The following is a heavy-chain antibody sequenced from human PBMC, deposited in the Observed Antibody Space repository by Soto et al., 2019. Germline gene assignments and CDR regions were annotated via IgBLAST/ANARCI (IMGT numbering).Heavy chain of an antibody. V-gene: IGHV1-8*01. CDR3: ARLYCSGGGCYHWSVP. CDR1: GYTFTSYD. Sequence: GASVKVSCKASGYTFTSYDINWVRQATGQGLEWMGWMNPNSGNTGYAQKFQGRVSMTRNTSISTAYMELSSLRSEDTAVYYCARLYCSGGGCYHWSVPSCQTTLVSV. D-gene: IGHD2-15*01. J-gene: IGHJ5*02. CDR2: MNPNSGNT.